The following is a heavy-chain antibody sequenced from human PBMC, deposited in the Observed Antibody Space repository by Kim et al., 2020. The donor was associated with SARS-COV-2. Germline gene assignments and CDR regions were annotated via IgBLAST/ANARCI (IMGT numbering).Heavy chain of an antibody. Sequence: VSVKSRITINPDTSKNQFSLQLNSVTPEDTAVYYCARVPYSSSYYYGMDVWGQGTTVTVSS. J-gene: IGHJ6*02. D-gene: IGHD6-6*01. CDR3: ARVPYSSSYYYGMDV. V-gene: IGHV6-1*01.